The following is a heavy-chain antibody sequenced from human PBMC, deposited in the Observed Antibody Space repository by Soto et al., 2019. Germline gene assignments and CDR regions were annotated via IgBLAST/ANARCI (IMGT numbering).Heavy chain of an antibody. CDR2: ISGSGATS. V-gene: IGHV3-23*01. Sequence: QAGGSLRLSCTASGFNFNNQAMSWIRQAPGKGLEWVSTISGSGATSLYADSVKGRFTIFKDSSQAYLDLKSLRVEDSATYYCAKTETMVVVTVQPRWFDSWGRGTLVTVS. J-gene: IGHJ5*01. CDR3: AKTETMVVVTVQPRWFDS. D-gene: IGHD2-21*02. CDR1: GFNFNNQA.